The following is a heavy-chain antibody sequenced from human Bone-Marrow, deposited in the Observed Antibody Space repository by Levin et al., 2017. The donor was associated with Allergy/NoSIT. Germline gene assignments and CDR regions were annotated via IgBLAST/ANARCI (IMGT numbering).Heavy chain of an antibody. D-gene: IGHD1-14*01. V-gene: IGHV1-8*01. CDR1: GYTFANYD. J-gene: IGHJ4*02. CDR2: MNPNSRNT. CDR3: ARGIRNQLFGDS. Sequence: GESLKISCKASGYTFANYDVNWVRQATGQGLEYMGWMNPNSRNTNYTPKFRGRVAMTTDPSINTAYLELSSLTSEDTAVYYCARGIRNQLFGDSWGQGTLVTVSS.